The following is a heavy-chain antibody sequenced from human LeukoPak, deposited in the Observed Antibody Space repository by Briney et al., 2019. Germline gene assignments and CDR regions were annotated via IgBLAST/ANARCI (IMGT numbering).Heavy chain of an antibody. V-gene: IGHV3-23*01. Sequence: GGSLRLSCAASGFTFSSYAMSWVRQAPGKGLEWVSAISGSGGSTYYADSVKGRFTISRDNSKNTLYLQMNSLSAEDTAVYYCAKDTPTNYYGSSGYPPTAIDYWGQGTLVTVSS. CDR3: AKDTPTNYYGSSGYPPTAIDY. J-gene: IGHJ4*02. CDR1: GFTFSSYA. D-gene: IGHD3-22*01. CDR2: ISGSGGST.